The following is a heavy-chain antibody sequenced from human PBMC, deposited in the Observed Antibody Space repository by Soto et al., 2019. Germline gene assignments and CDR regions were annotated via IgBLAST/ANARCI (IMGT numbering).Heavy chain of an antibody. CDR2: IIPIFGAT. Sequence: QVQLVQSGAEVKKPGSSVNVSCKASGGTFSSYAITWVRQAPGQGLDWMGEIIPIFGATNFAQKFQGRVKSTAGKSTTTAYMELSNLTSEDPGGYYCARMGGSFPDPWGQGTLVTVSS. CDR3: ARMGGSFPDP. CDR1: GGTFSSYA. V-gene: IGHV1-69*06. D-gene: IGHD1-26*01. J-gene: IGHJ5*02.